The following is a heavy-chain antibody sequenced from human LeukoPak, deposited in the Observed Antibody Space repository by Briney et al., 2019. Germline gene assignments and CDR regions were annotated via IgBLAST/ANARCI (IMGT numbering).Heavy chain of an antibody. Sequence: ASVKVSCKASGYAFPGHHIHWVRQAPGQGLQWMGTINPGGGATSYAQKFQGRVTMTRETSTSTVHMDLSSLRSDDTAVYYCARRREYSLEGWGKGNLVTVS. CDR2: INPGGGAT. CDR1: GYAFPGHH. J-gene: IGHJ4*01. CDR3: ARRREYSLEG. V-gene: IGHV1-46*01. D-gene: IGHD2/OR15-2a*01.